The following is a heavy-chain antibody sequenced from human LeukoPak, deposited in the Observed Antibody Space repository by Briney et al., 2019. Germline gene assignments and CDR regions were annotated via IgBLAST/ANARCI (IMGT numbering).Heavy chain of an antibody. CDR3: ARSHWDYYDSSGSRYAFDI. Sequence: GESLKISCKGSGYRFTSYWISWVRQMPGKGLEWMGIIYPGDSDTRYSPSFQGQVTISADKSISTAYLQWSSLKASDTAMYYCARSHWDYYDSSGSRYAFDIWGQGAMVTVSS. CDR2: IYPGDSDT. CDR1: GYRFTSYW. D-gene: IGHD3-22*01. V-gene: IGHV5-51*01. J-gene: IGHJ3*02.